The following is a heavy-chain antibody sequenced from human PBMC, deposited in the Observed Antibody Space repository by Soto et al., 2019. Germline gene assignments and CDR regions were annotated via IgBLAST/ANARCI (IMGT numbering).Heavy chain of an antibody. J-gene: IGHJ5*02. Sequence: ASVKVSCKASGYTFTSYYMHWVRQAPGQRLEWMGIINPSGGSTIYAQKFQGRVTMTRDTSTSTVYMEPSSLRSEDTAVYYCARDRHPMVRGVKVNWFDPWGQGTLVTVSS. CDR3: ARDRHPMVRGVKVNWFDP. V-gene: IGHV1-46*01. D-gene: IGHD3-10*01. CDR1: GYTFTSYY. CDR2: INPSGGST.